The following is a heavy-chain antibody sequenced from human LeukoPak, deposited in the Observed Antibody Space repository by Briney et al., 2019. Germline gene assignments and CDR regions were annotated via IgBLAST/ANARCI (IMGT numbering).Heavy chain of an antibody. CDR2: ISSGSSYI. J-gene: IGHJ4*02. CDR3: ARVEMATIGDY. D-gene: IGHD5-12*01. CDR1: GFTFSNAW. V-gene: IGHV3-21*01. Sequence: MPGGSLRLSCAASGFTFSNAWMNWVRRAPGKGLEWVSSISSGSSYIFYADSVKGRFTISRDNAKNSLYLQMNSLRAEDTAVYYCARVEMATIGDYWGQGTLVTVSS.